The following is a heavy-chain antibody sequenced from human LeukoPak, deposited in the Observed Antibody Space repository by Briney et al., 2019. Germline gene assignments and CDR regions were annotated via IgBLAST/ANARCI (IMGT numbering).Heavy chain of an antibody. CDR1: GFTFSSYS. V-gene: IGHV3-21*01. CDR3: ARVEWYQLPFPFDY. Sequence: GGSLRLSCAASGFTFSSYSMNWVRQAPGKGLEWVSSISSSSSYIYYADSVKGRFTISRDNAKNSLYLQMNSLRAEDTAVYYCARVEWYQLPFPFDYWGQGTLVTVSS. CDR2: ISSSSSYI. J-gene: IGHJ4*02. D-gene: IGHD2-2*01.